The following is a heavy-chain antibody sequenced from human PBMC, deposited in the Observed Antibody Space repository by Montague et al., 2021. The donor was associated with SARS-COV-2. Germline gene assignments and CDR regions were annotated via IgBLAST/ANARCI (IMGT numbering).Heavy chain of an antibody. D-gene: IGHD3-9*01. J-gene: IGHJ3*02. CDR1: RGSFSNYY. CDR2: INQGGAP. Sequence: SETLSLTCAVSRGSFSNYYWTWIRQSPGKGLEWIGEINQGGAPNXTPSLKSRVTISLDTSKKQISLKLNSVTVADTAVFFCARGRPVQGSFRHFDSIPSGASDIWAQGSLVTVSS. V-gene: IGHV4-34*01. CDR3: ARGRPVQGSFRHFDSIPSGASDI.